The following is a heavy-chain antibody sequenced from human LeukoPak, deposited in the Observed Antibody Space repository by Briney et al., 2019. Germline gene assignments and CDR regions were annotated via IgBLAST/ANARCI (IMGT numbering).Heavy chain of an antibody. CDR1: GFSFSRYT. D-gene: IGHD2-15*01. Sequence: GGSLRLSCAASGFSFSRYTMNWVRQAPGKGLEWVSSITSNSGSIYYADSVKGRFTISRDNAKNSLYLQMNSLRVEDTAVYYCARDRATRYFDYWGQGTLVTVSS. CDR3: ARDRATRYFDY. CDR2: ITSNSGSI. J-gene: IGHJ4*02. V-gene: IGHV3-21*01.